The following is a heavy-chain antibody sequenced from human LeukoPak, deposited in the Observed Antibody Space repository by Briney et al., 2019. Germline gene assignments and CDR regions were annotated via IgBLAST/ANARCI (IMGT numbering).Heavy chain of an antibody. CDR1: GFTFSSYS. V-gene: IGHV3-21*04. CDR2: ISRSSRYI. CDR3: ARFEYFDLADNYYGLDV. J-gene: IGHJ6*02. Sequence: GGSLRLSWAASGFTFSSYSMNWGRQAPGKGLEWVSYISRSSRYIYYADSVKGRFPLSRDNPTNSLYLQMNSLRAGDTAVYYCARFEYFDLADNYYGLDVWGQGTTVTVSS. D-gene: IGHD3-9*01.